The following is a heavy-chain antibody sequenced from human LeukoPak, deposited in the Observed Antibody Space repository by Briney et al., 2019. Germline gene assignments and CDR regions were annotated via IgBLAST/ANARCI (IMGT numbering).Heavy chain of an antibody. V-gene: IGHV1-69*05. CDR3: ASGNCSSTSCSWDY. D-gene: IGHD2-2*01. CDR2: IIPIFGTA. CDR1: GGTFSSYA. Sequence: ASVKVTCKASGGTFSSYAISWVRQAPGQWLEWMGGIIPIFGTANYAQKFQGRVTITTDESTSTAYMELSSLRSEDTAVYYCASGNCSSTSCSWDYWGQGTLVTVSS. J-gene: IGHJ4*02.